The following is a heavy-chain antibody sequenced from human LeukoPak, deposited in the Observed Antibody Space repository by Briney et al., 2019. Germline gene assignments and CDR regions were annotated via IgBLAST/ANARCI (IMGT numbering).Heavy chain of an antibody. D-gene: IGHD3-10*01. V-gene: IGHV3-21*04. Sequence: GGSLRLSCAASGFTFSSYTMNWVRQAPGKGLQSVSSISSSSSYIYYADSVKGRFTISRDNSKNSLYLQMNSLRAENTAVYYCARNYGSGSYYFDYWGQGTLVTASS. CDR1: GFTFSSYT. CDR2: ISSSSSYI. J-gene: IGHJ4*02. CDR3: ARNYGSGSYYFDY.